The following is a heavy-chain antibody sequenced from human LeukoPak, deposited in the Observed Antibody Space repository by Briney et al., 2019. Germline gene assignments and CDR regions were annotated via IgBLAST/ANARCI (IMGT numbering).Heavy chain of an antibody. J-gene: IGHJ6*03. CDR1: GGTFSSYA. CDR3: ARTPPTVVTPAHYYMDV. Sequence: SVKVTCKASGGTFSSYAISWVRQAPGQGLEWMGGIIPIFGTANYAQKFQGRVTITTDESTSTAYMELSSLRSEDTAVYYCARTPPTVVTPAHYYMDVWGKGTTVTVSS. D-gene: IGHD4-23*01. CDR2: IIPIFGTA. V-gene: IGHV1-69*05.